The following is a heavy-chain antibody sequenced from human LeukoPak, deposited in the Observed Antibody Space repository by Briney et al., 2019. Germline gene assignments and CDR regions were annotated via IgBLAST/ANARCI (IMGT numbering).Heavy chain of an antibody. D-gene: IGHD2-2*01. CDR3: ARGGGDIVVVPAGYYYYYYMDV. CDR2: IYYSGST. J-gene: IGHJ6*03. Sequence: PSETLSLTCTVSGGSISSYYWSWIRQPPGKGLEWIGYIYYSGSTNYNPSLKSRVTISVDTSKNQFSLKLSSVTAADTAVYYCARGGGDIVVVPAGYYYYYYMDVWGKGTTVTVSS. CDR1: GGSISSYY. V-gene: IGHV4-59*01.